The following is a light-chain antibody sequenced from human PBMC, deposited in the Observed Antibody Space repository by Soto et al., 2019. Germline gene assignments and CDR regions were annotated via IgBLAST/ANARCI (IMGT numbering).Light chain of an antibody. V-gene: IGLV2-14*01. J-gene: IGLJ2*01. CDR1: SRDVGGYNY. CDR3: SSYTSSSTLV. Sequence: QSALTQPASVSGSPGQSITISCTGTSRDVGGYNYVSWYQQHPGKAPKLMIYDVSNRPSGVSNRFSGSKSGNTASLTISGLQAEDEADYYCSSYTSSSTLVFGGATKLTVL. CDR2: DVS.